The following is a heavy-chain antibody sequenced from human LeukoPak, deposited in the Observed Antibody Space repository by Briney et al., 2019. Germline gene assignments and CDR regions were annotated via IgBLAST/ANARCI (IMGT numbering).Heavy chain of an antibody. J-gene: IGHJ4*02. V-gene: IGHV4-4*07. CDR3: ARKDGDY. Sequence: SETLSLTCTVAGASISAFHWTWFRQPAGKGLEWIGLIYSSGSTLFNPSLKSRVAMSVDLTKNQLSLKLTSVTAADTAMYYCARKDGDYWGRGTLVTVSS. CDR2: IYSSGST. CDR1: GASISAFH.